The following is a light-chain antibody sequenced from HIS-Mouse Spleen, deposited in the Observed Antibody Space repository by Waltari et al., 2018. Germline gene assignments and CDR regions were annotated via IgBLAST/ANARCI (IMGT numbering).Light chain of an antibody. Sequence: SSELTQDPAVSVALGQTVRITCQGDSISSYYASWYQQKPGQAPVLVIYGKNNRPSGIPDRFSGSSSGNTASLTITGAQAEDEADYYCNSRDSSGNHLVFGGGTKLTVL. CDR2: GKN. CDR3: NSRDSSGNHLV. J-gene: IGLJ3*02. V-gene: IGLV3-19*01. CDR1: SISSYY.